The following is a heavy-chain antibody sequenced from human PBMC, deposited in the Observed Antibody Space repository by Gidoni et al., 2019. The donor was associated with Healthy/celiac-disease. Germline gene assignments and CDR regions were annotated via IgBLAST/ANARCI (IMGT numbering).Heavy chain of an antibody. D-gene: IGHD3-10*01. Sequence: QVQLQESGPGLVKPSETLSLTCTVSGGSVSSGSYYWSWIRQPPGKGLEWIGYIYYSGSTNYNPSLKSRVTISVDTSKNQFSLKLSSVTAADTAVYYCARDQWFGELSFDYWGQGTLVTVSS. V-gene: IGHV4-61*01. CDR1: GGSVSSGSYY. J-gene: IGHJ4*02. CDR2: IYYSGST. CDR3: ARDQWFGELSFDY.